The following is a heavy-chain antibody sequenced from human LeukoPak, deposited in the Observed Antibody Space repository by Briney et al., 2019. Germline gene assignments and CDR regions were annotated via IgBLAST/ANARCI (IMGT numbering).Heavy chain of an antibody. J-gene: IGHJ4*02. Sequence: GGSLRLSCAASGFTFDDYGMSWVRQAPGKGLEWVANIKQDGSEKYYVDSVKGRFTISRDNAKNSLYLQMNSLRAEDTAVYYCARSFFGPLWDSSGYYSYFDYWGQGTLVTVSS. D-gene: IGHD3-22*01. CDR1: GFTFDDYG. CDR3: ARSFFGPLWDSSGYYSYFDY. CDR2: IKQDGSEK. V-gene: IGHV3-7*01.